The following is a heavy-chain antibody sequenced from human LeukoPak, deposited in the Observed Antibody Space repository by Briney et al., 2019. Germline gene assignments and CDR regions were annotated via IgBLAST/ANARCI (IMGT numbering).Heavy chain of an antibody. Sequence: PGGSPRLSCAASGFTFSSYSMNWVRQAPGKGLEWVSYISSSSSTIYYADSVKGRFTISRDNAKNSLYLQMNSLRDEDTAVYYCARESGPFSSSWYTAYYYYYMDVWGKGTTVTVSS. D-gene: IGHD6-13*01. V-gene: IGHV3-48*02. CDR1: GFTFSSYS. J-gene: IGHJ6*03. CDR2: ISSSSSTI. CDR3: ARESGPFSSSWYTAYYYYYMDV.